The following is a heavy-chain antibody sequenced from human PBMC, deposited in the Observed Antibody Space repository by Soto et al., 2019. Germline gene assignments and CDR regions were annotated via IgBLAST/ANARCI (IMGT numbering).Heavy chain of an antibody. D-gene: IGHD2-2*01. J-gene: IGHJ4*02. CDR3: AREAGDIVVVPAANSYFDY. CDR1: GGSISSGGYY. CDR2: IYYSGST. V-gene: IGHV4-31*03. Sequence: QVQLQESGPGLVKPSQTLSLTCTVSGGSISSGGYYWSWIRQHPGKGLEWIGYIYYSGSTYYNPSLKSRFTISVDTSKNQFSLKLSSVTAADTAVYYCAREAGDIVVVPAANSYFDYWGQGTLVTVSS.